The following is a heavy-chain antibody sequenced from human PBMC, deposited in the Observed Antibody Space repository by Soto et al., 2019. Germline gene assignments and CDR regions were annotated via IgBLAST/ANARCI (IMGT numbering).Heavy chain of an antibody. J-gene: IGHJ5*02. V-gene: IGHV4-30-4*01. Sequence: SETLSLTCTVSGGSISSGDYYWSWIRQPPGKGLEWIGYIYHSGNTYYSPSLKSRVTISVDTSKSQFSLKLSSVTAADTAVYYCARLTRNYFDPWGQGTLVTVSS. CDR1: GGSISSGDYY. CDR3: ARLTRNYFDP. CDR2: IYHSGNT. D-gene: IGHD1-7*01.